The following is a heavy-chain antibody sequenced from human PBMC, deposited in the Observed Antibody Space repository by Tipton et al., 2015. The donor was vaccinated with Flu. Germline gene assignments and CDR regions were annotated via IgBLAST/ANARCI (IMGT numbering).Heavy chain of an antibody. CDR1: GGSFSGYY. Sequence: TLSLTCAIYGGSFSGYYWGWIRQPPGKGPEWIGDIYYSGSTYSNPSLRSRVTISVDTSKNQFSLKLRSVTAADTAVYYCARGRGDNAEYFQHWGQGTLVTVSS. CDR3: ARGRGDNAEYFQH. D-gene: IGHD4-17*01. CDR2: IYYSGST. J-gene: IGHJ1*01. V-gene: IGHV4-34*01.